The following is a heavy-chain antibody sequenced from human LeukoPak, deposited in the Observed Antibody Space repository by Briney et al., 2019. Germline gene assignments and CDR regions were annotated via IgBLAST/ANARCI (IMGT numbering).Heavy chain of an antibody. J-gene: IGHJ3*01. CDR2: INTTGTTI. V-gene: IGHV3-11*01. Sequence: GGSLRLSCAASGFTFSNYYMSWIRHAPGKGLEWVSYINTTGTTIYYADSLKGRFTISRDNAKNSLSLQMDSLRAEDTAVYYCARGDFGRYAFDFWGQGTMVTVSS. CDR1: GFTFSNYY. CDR3: ARGDFGRYAFDF. D-gene: IGHD2/OR15-2a*01.